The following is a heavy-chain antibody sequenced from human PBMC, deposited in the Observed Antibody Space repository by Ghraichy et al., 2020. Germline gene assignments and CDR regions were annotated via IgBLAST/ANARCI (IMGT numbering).Heavy chain of an antibody. CDR1: GFTFSSYA. J-gene: IGHJ6*03. V-gene: IGHV3-23*01. D-gene: IGHD3-10*01. CDR3: AKDPLWIVHRGDYMDV. CDR2: ISGSGGST. Sequence: GGSLRLSCTASGFTFSSYAMSWVRQAPGKGLEWVSAISGSGGSTYYADSVKGRFTISRDNSKNMLYLQMNSLRAEDTAVYYCAKDPLWIVHRGDYMDVWGKGTTVTVSS.